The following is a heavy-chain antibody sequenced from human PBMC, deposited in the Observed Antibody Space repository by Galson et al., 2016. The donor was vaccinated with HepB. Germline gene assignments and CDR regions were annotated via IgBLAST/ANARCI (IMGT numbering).Heavy chain of an antibody. V-gene: IGHV1-18*04. J-gene: IGHJ4*02. CDR1: GYRFPTYG. CDR2: ISVNSGNT. D-gene: IGHD4-11*01. CDR3: ARDVQFRFDY. Sequence: SVKVSCKASGYRFPTYGISWVRQAPGQGLEWLGWISVNSGNTIYAQKFQDRVTMTRDTSASTVYMDLRSLRSDDTAVYYCARDVQFRFDYWGQGTLVTVSS.